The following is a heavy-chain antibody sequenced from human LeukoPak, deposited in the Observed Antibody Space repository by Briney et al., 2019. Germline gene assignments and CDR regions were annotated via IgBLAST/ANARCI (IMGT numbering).Heavy chain of an antibody. D-gene: IGHD3-22*01. Sequence: ASVKVSCKASGYIFTGHYMHWLRQAPGQGLEWMGWISPNSGGTNHAQKFQGRVTMTRDTSISTAYMELSRLRSDDTAVYYCARGPRRDYDSSGYFQHWGQGTLVTVSS. J-gene: IGHJ1*01. CDR2: ISPNSGGT. V-gene: IGHV1-2*02. CDR1: GYIFTGHY. CDR3: ARGPRRDYDSSGYFQH.